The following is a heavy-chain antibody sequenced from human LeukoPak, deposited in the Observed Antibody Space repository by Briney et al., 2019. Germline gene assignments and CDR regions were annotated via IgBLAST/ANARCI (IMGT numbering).Heavy chain of an antibody. Sequence: ASVKVSCKASGYTFTSYAMNWVRQAPGQGLEWMGWINPNSGGTNYAQKFQGRVTMTRDTSISTAYMELSRLRSDDTAVYYCAREGALGGSYRSWFDPWGQGTLVTVSS. CDR3: AREGALGGSYRSWFDP. CDR2: INPNSGGT. J-gene: IGHJ5*02. CDR1: GYTFTSYA. D-gene: IGHD1-26*01. V-gene: IGHV1-2*02.